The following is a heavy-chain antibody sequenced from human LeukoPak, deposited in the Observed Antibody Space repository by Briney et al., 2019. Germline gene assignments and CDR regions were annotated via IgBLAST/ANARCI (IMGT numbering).Heavy chain of an antibody. CDR3: ARDLVPRENDAFDI. V-gene: IGHV1-18*01. Sequence: ASVKASCKASGYTFTSYGISWVRQAPGQGLEWMGWISAYNGNTNYAQKLQGRVTMTTDTSTSTAYMELRSLRSDDTAVYYCARDLVPRENDAFDIWGQGTMVTVSS. D-gene: IGHD2-8*02. CDR2: ISAYNGNT. J-gene: IGHJ3*02. CDR1: GYTFTSYG.